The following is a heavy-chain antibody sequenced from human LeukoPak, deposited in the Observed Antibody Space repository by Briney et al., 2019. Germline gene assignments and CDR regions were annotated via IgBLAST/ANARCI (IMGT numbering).Heavy chain of an antibody. CDR1: GYSISSGYY. J-gene: IGHJ4*02. CDR2: IYHSGST. CDR3: ASPSEYSGSYLDY. D-gene: IGHD1-26*01. V-gene: IGHV4-38-2*01. Sequence: SETLSLTCAVSGYSISSGYYWGWIRQPPGKGLEWIGSIYHSGSTYYNPSLKSRVTMSVDTSKNQFSLKLSSVTAADTAVYYCASPSEYSGSYLDYWGQGTLVTVSS.